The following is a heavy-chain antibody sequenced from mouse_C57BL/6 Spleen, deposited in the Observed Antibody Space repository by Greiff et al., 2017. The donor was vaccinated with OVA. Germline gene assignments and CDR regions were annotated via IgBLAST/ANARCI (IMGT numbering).Heavy chain of an antibody. J-gene: IGHJ2*01. D-gene: IGHD4-1*01. Sequence: EVKVEESGGGLVKPGGSLKLSCAASGFTFSDYGMHWVRQAPEKGLEWVAYISSGSSTIYYADTVKGRFTISRANAKNTLFLQMTSLRSEDTDMYYCASASAGTDYWGQGTTLTVSS. CDR1: GFTFSDYG. CDR3: ASASAGTDY. V-gene: IGHV5-17*01. CDR2: ISSGSSTI.